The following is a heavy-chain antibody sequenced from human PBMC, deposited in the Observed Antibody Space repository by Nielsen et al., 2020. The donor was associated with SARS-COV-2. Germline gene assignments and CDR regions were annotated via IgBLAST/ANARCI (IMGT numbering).Heavy chain of an antibody. CDR3: ARGRRDYDFWSGPSRGAEYFQH. CDR2: IYYSGST. Sequence: WIRQPPGKGPEWIGYIYYSGSTNYNPSLKSRVTISVDTSKNQFSLKLSSVTAADTAVYYCARGRRDYDFWSGPSRGAEYFQHWGQGTLVTVSS. D-gene: IGHD3-3*01. V-gene: IGHV4-59*01. J-gene: IGHJ1*01.